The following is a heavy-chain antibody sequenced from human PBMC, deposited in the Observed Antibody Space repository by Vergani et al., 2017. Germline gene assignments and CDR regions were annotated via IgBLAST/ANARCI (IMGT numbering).Heavy chain of an antibody. CDR3: ARSKYSGSYFYFDY. CDR2: ISGYNGNT. D-gene: IGHD1-26*01. V-gene: IGHV1-18*04. Sequence: QVQLVQSGAEVKKPGASVKVSCKASGYTFITYGITWVRPAPGQGLEWMGWISGYNGNTNSAQKLQGRVTMTTDTSTSTAYMELRSLRSDDTAVYYCARSKYSGSYFYFDYWGQGTLVTVSS. J-gene: IGHJ4*02. CDR1: GYTFITYG.